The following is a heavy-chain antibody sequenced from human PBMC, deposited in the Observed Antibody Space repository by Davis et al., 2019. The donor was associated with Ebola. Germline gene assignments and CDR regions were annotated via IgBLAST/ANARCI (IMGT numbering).Heavy chain of an antibody. CDR2: ISYDGSNK. D-gene: IGHD5-18*01. V-gene: IGHV3-30*03. Sequence: PGGSLRLSCAASGFTFSSYGMHWVRQAPGKGLEWVAVISYDGSNKYYADSVKGRFTISRDNSKNTLYLQMNSLRAEDTAVYYCARDNRGYSYGYYFDYWGQGTLVTVSS. CDR1: GFTFSSYG. CDR3: ARDNRGYSYGYYFDY. J-gene: IGHJ4*02.